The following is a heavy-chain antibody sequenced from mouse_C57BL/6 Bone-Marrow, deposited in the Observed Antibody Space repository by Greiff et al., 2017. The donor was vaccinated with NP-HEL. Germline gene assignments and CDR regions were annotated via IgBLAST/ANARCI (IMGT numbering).Heavy chain of an antibody. J-gene: IGHJ1*03. CDR1: GFTFSSYA. D-gene: IGHD4-1*01. CDR2: ISDGGSYT. V-gene: IGHV5-4*01. CDR3: ARDGTNV. Sequence: EVNLVESGGGLVKPGGSLKLSCAASGFTFSSYAMSWVRQTPEKRLEWVATISDGGSYTYYPDNVKGRFTISRDNAKNNLYLQMSHLKSEDTAMYYCARDGTNVWGTGTTVTVSS.